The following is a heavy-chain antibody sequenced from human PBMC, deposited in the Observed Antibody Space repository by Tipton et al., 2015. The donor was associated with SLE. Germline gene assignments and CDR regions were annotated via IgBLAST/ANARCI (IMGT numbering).Heavy chain of an antibody. CDR2: INHSGGT. V-gene: IGHV4-34*01. CDR3: ARGPYYDFWRGNYPGFDS. CDR1: GGSFSNYY. Sequence: LSLTCAVYGGSFSNYYWTWIRQPPGKGLEWIGEINHSGGTNHSPSLKSRVTISVDTSKSQFSLQLTSVTAADTAVYYCARGPYYDFWRGNYPGFDSWGQGTLVTVSS. D-gene: IGHD3-3*01. J-gene: IGHJ4*02.